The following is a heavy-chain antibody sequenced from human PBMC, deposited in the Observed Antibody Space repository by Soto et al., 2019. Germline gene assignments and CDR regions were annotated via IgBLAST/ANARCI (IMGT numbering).Heavy chain of an antibody. J-gene: IGHJ4*02. V-gene: IGHV1-3*01. CDR3: ARDDVGSAWPY. D-gene: IGHD6-19*01. Sequence: ASVKVSCKTSGYSFIANAVHWVRQAPGQGLEWMGWINADNGNTKYSRKMQGRLTISRDTSASTVYMELTGLTSEDPAVYFCARDDVGSAWPYWGQGTLVTVSS. CDR1: GYSFIANA. CDR2: INADNGNT.